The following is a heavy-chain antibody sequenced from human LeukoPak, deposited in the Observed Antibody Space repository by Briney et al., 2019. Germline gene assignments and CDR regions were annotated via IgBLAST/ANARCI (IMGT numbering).Heavy chain of an antibody. CDR3: ARCGYYDFWSGYNPATFDY. CDR1: SGSISSGRYY. V-gene: IGHV4-39*01. CDR2: IYYSGST. J-gene: IGHJ4*02. Sequence: PSETLSLTCTVSSGSISSGRYYWGWIRQPPGTGLECIVSIYYSGSTYYKPSLKSRVTISVDTSKNQFSLKLNSATAADTAVYYCARCGYYDFWSGYNPATFDYWGQGTLVTVSS. D-gene: IGHD3-3*01.